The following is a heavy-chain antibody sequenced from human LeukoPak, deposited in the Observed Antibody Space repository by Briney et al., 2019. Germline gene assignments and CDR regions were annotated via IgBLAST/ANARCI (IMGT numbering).Heavy chain of an antibody. CDR3: ARDWGVSARPGYMDV. V-gene: IGHV4-59*01. CDR1: GDSISSYY. Sequence: KTSETLSLTCTGSGDSISSYYWSWIRQPPGKGLEWIRYIYYSGSTYYNPSLKSRVTILVDTSKNQFSLKLSSVTAADTAVYYCARDWGVSARPGYMDVWGKGTTVTVSS. D-gene: IGHD6-6*01. J-gene: IGHJ6*03. CDR2: IYYSGST.